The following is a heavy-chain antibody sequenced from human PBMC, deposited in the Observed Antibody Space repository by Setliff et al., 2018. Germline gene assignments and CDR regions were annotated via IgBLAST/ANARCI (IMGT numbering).Heavy chain of an antibody. Sequence: GSLRLSCAASGFTFSSYRMRWVRQAPGKGLEWVAVIWDDGGNKYNADSVKGRFTISRDNSKNTLYLQMNSLRPEDTAVYYCARTCSGSGCYAGLESWGQGTPVTVSS. CDR3: ARTCSGSGCYAGLES. CDR2: IWDDGGNK. CDR1: GFTFSSYR. V-gene: IGHV3-33*08. J-gene: IGHJ4*02. D-gene: IGHD2-15*01.